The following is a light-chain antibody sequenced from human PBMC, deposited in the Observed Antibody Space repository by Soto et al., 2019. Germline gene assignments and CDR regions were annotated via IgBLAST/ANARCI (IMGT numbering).Light chain of an antibody. CDR3: QRYGSSPMYS. J-gene: IGKJ2*03. V-gene: IGKV3-20*01. CDR1: QSVSSNY. CDR2: GAS. Sequence: EIVLTQSPGTQSLSPGERATLSCRASQSVSSNYLAWYQQKPGQAPRLLIYGASNRDIGIPDRFSGTGSGTDFTLTISRLEPEDFAVYFCQRYGSSPMYSFGQGTKLEIK.